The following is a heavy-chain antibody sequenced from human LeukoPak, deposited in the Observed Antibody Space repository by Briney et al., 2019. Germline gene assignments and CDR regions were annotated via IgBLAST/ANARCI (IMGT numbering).Heavy chain of an antibody. CDR3: ARTGSSYDAFDI. D-gene: IGHD6-13*01. Sequence: HPGGSLRLSCAVSGFSFSSYWMSWVRQAPGKGLEWVANIKQDGSEKYCLDSVKGRFTISRDNAKNSLYLQMNSLRAEDTAVYYCARTGSSYDAFDIWGQGTMVTVSS. J-gene: IGHJ3*02. CDR2: IKQDGSEK. CDR1: GFSFSSYW. V-gene: IGHV3-7*01.